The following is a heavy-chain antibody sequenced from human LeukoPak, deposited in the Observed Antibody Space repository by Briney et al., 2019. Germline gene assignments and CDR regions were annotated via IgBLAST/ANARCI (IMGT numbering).Heavy chain of an antibody. Sequence: SSQTLSLTCTVSGGSISSGSYYWSWIRQPAGKGLEWIGRIYTSGSTNYNPSLKSRVTISVDTSKNQFSLKLSSVTAADTAVYYCARGQGLPGATAFRAFDIWGQGTMVTVSS. V-gene: IGHV4-61*02. J-gene: IGHJ3*02. CDR1: GGSISSGSYY. CDR3: ARGQGLPGATAFRAFDI. CDR2: IYTSGST. D-gene: IGHD1-26*01.